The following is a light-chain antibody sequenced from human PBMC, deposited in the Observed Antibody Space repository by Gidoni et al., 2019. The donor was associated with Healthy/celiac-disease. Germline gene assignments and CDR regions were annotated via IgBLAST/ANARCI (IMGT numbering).Light chain of an antibody. CDR3: QQRSNWRPWT. J-gene: IGKJ1*01. CDR1: QSVSSY. Sequence: DIVLTQSPATLSLSPGERATLSCRASQSVSSYFAWYQQKPGQAPRLLIYDASNRATGIPARFSGSGSGTYFTLTISSLEPEDFAVYYFQQRSNWRPWTFGQGTKVEIK. V-gene: IGKV3-11*01. CDR2: DAS.